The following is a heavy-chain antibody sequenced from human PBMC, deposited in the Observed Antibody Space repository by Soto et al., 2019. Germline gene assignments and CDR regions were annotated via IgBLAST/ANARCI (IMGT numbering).Heavy chain of an antibody. Sequence: GGSLRLSCAASGFTFSSYAMHWVRQAPGKGLEWVAVISYDGSNKYYADSVKGRFTISRDNSKNTLYLQMNSLRAEDTAVYYCARAKGGVKYGMDVWGQGTTVPVYS. CDR1: GFTFSSYA. J-gene: IGHJ6*02. CDR2: ISYDGSNK. D-gene: IGHD2-8*02. V-gene: IGHV3-30-3*01. CDR3: ARAKGGVKYGMDV.